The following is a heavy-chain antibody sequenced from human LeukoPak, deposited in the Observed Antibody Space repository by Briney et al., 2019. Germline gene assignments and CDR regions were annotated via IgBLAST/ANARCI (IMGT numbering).Heavy chain of an antibody. CDR3: ARSTLRGSDY. CDR1: GGSISSGGYS. CDR2: IYYSGST. J-gene: IGHJ4*02. V-gene: IGHV4-31*03. D-gene: IGHD3-16*01. Sequence: SETLSLTCTVSGGSISSGGYSWSWIRQHPGKGLEWIGYIYYSGSTYYNPSLKSRVTISVDTSKNQFSLKLSSVTAADTAVYYCARSTLRGSDYWGQGTLVTVSP.